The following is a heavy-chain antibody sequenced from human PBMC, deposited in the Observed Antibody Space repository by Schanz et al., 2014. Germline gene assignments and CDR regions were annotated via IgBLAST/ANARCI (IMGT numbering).Heavy chain of an antibody. CDR2: IRGSGGGT. J-gene: IGHJ4*02. CDR3: MAMGRNTSHYFDH. V-gene: IGHV3-23*04. D-gene: IGHD1-1*01. CDR1: GFTFRGHA. Sequence: EVQLVESGGGLVQPRGSLRLSCAASGFTFRGHAMHWVRQPPGKGLEWVSSIRGSGGGTDYADSVKGRFIISRDNSKNTLFLQMDSLRVEDTAVYYCMAMGRNTSHYFDHWGQGTLVTVSS.